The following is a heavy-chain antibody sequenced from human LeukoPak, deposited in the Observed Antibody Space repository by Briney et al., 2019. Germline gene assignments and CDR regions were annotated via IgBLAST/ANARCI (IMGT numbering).Heavy chain of an antibody. V-gene: IGHV3-43*01. CDR1: GFTFAEYT. J-gene: IGHJ4*02. CDR3: VKDLVAASENVRGWYPMDY. CDR2: ISWNGARI. Sequence: GGSLRLSCAASGFTFAEYTMHWVRQAPGKGLEWVSLISWNGARIHYGDSVKGRFTISRGNSKNSLYLQMNSLRTGDTALYYCVKDLVAASENVRGWYPMDYWGQGTLVTVSS. D-gene: IGHD6-19*01.